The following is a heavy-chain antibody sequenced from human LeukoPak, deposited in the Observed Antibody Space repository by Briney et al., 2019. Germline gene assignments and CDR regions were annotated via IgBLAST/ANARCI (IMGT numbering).Heavy chain of an antibody. CDR2: ISGSGGST. CDR3: AKDSSITYYYGSGEIDY. Sequence: QPGGSLRLSCAASGFTFSTYSMNWVRQAPGKGLEWVSAISGSGGSTYYADSVKGRFTISRDNSKNTLYLQMNSLRAEDTAVYYCAKDSSITYYYGSGEIDYWGQGTLVTVSS. CDR1: GFTFSTYS. D-gene: IGHD3-10*01. J-gene: IGHJ4*02. V-gene: IGHV3-23*01.